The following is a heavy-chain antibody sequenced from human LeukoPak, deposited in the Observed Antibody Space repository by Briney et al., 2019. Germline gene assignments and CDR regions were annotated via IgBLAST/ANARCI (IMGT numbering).Heavy chain of an antibody. Sequence: GGSLRLSCAASGFTFSSYSMNWVRQAPGKGLEWVSSISSSSSYIYYADSVKGRFTISKDNAKNSLYLQMNSLRAEDTAVYYCARGRAAHYFDYWGQGTLVTVSS. CDR1: GFTFSSYS. CDR3: ARGRAAHYFDY. CDR2: ISSSSSYI. D-gene: IGHD2-15*01. V-gene: IGHV3-21*01. J-gene: IGHJ4*02.